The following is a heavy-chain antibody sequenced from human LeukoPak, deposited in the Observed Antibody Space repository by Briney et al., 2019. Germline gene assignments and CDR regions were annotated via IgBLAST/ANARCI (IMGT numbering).Heavy chain of an antibody. CDR2: SNTNTGNP. D-gene: IGHD1-1*01. CDR1: GYTFTSHA. V-gene: IGHV7-4-1*02. J-gene: IGHJ4*02. CDR3: SLTSSWNDDGGVYFDY. Sequence: GASVKVSCKAFGYTFTSHAINWVRQAPGQGLEWMGWSNTNTGNPTYAQGFTERFVFSLDTSVSTAFLQINSLQAEDTAVYYCSLTSSWNDDGGVYFDYWGQGTLVTVSS.